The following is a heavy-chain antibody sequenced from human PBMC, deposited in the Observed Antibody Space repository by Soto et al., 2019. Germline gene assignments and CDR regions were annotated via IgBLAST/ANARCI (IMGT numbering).Heavy chain of an antibody. D-gene: IGHD4-17*01. Sequence: SVKVSCKASGGTFSSYAISWGRQAPGQGLEWMGGIIPIFGTANYAQKFQGRVTITADESTSTAYMELSSLRSEDTAVYYCARANDYGDYDVYWGQGTLVTVSS. CDR3: ARANDYGDYDVY. J-gene: IGHJ4*02. V-gene: IGHV1-69*13. CDR2: IIPIFGTA. CDR1: GGTFSSYA.